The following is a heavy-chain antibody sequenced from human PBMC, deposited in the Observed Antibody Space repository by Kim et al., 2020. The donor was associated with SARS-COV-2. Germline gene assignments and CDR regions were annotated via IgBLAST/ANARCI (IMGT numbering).Heavy chain of an antibody. J-gene: IGHJ6*02. Sequence: YDDPVMGRFTIARDNSKNPLYRQRNSLTAEDTAVYYCARDLWYYGMDVWGQGTTVTVSS. D-gene: IGHD2-21*01. CDR3: ARDLWYYGMDV. V-gene: IGHV3-33*01.